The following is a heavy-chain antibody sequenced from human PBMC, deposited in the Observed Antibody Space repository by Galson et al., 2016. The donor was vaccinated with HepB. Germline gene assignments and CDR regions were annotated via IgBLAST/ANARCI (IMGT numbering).Heavy chain of an antibody. Sequence: SVKVSCKASGYTFTSYGISWVRQAPGQGLEWMGWISGYNGKTNYAQKVQGRITMTTDTSTSTAYMELRSLRSDDTAVYFCARVISWCGPNRNDYWGQGTLGTVSS. CDR1: GYTFTSYG. CDR3: ARVISWCGPNRNDY. J-gene: IGHJ4*02. CDR2: ISGYNGKT. D-gene: IGHD2-21*01. V-gene: IGHV1-18*01.